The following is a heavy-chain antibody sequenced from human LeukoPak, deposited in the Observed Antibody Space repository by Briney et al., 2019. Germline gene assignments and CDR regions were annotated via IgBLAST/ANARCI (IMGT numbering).Heavy chain of an antibody. D-gene: IGHD5-24*01. CDR1: GYTVTSYY. Sequence: GVSVKVSCKASGYTVTSYYMHWVRQAPGQGLEWMAILNPSGGSSNYAQKFQGRATLTRATSTGTVYMELSSLRSEDTAVYYCASVYKHGMDVWGQGTTVIVSS. CDR2: LNPSGGSS. J-gene: IGHJ6*02. CDR3: ASVYKHGMDV. V-gene: IGHV1-46*01.